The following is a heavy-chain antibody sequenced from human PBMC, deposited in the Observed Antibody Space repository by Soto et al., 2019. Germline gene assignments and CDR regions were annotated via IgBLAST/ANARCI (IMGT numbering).Heavy chain of an antibody. CDR1: GGSISSGGYS. D-gene: IGHD6-13*01. Sequence: SDTLSLTCAVSGGSISSGGYSWSWIRQPPGKGLEWIGYIYHSGSTYYNPSLKSRVTISVDRSKNQFSLKLSSVTAADTAVYYCASRSQLDPNDYRGQGTLVTVSS. J-gene: IGHJ4*02. CDR2: IYHSGST. V-gene: IGHV4-30-2*01. CDR3: ASRSQLDPNDY.